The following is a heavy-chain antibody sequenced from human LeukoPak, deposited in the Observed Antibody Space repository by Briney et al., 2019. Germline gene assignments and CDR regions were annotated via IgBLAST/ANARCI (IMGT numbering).Heavy chain of an antibody. D-gene: IGHD4-17*01. J-gene: IGHJ4*02. CDR1: GFTFSSYA. V-gene: IGHV3-23*01. Sequence: PGGSLRLSCAASGFTFSSYAMSWVRQAPGKGLEWVSTIRGSGDGTYYADSVKGRFTISRDDSKNTLYLQMNSLRGDDTAVYYCARSLRNTVTDFDYWGQGTLVTVSS. CDR2: IRGSGDGT. CDR3: ARSLRNTVTDFDY.